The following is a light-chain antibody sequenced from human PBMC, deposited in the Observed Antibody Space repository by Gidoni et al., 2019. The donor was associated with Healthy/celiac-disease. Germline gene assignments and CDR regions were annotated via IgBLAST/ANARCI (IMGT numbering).Light chain of an antibody. CDR1: QSVSSSY. J-gene: IGKJ2*01. Sequence: LVFTLSPGTLSLSPGERATLSCRASQSVSSSYVTWYQQKPGQAPRLLIYGASSRATGIPHRCSGSGSGKDITLTISRLEHEDVAVYYWQQYGSSLYTFGQGTKLEIK. V-gene: IGKV3-20*01. CDR2: GAS. CDR3: QQYGSSLYT.